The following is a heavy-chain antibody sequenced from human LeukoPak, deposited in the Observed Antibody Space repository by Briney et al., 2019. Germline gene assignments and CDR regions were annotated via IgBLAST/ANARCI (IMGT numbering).Heavy chain of an antibody. CDR3: AKDPTQNMVRGVIDY. D-gene: IGHD3-10*01. V-gene: IGHV3-23*01. J-gene: IGHJ4*02. Sequence: GGSLRLSCATSGLPFSAYGMSWVRQAPGQGLEWVSAASGSGGSTYYADSVKGRFTISRDNSKNTLYLQMNSLRAEDTAVYHCAKDPTQNMVRGVIDYWGQGTLVTVSS. CDR2: ASGSGGST. CDR1: GLPFSAYG.